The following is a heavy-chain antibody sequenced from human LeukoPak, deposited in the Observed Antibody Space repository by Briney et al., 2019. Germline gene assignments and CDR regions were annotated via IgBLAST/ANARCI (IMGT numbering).Heavy chain of an antibody. J-gene: IGHJ1*01. CDR2: ISGSGGST. CDR1: GFTFSSYA. V-gene: IGHV3-23*01. D-gene: IGHD2/OR15-2a*01. CDR3: ANTNQVALEYYFQH. Sequence: GGSLRLSCAASGFTFSSYAMSWVRPAPGKGLEWVSAISGSGGSTYYADSVKGRFTISRDNSKNTLYLQMNSLRAEDTAVYYCANTNQVALEYYFQHWGQGTLVTVSS.